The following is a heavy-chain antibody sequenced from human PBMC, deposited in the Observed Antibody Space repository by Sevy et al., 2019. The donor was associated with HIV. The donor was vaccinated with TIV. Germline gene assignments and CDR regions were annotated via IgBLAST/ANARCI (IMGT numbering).Heavy chain of an antibody. Sequence: GGSLRLSCAVSGFTFSNHWMTWVRQAPGKGLEWVANIKKDGTDKFYVDSVMGRFSISRDNAKNSLYLQMNSLRAEDTAVYYCARDLPPSATTVPHFDYWGRGTLVTVSS. CDR2: IKKDGTDK. D-gene: IGHD4-17*01. CDR1: GFTFSNHW. V-gene: IGHV3-7*01. CDR3: ARDLPPSATTVPHFDY. J-gene: IGHJ4*02.